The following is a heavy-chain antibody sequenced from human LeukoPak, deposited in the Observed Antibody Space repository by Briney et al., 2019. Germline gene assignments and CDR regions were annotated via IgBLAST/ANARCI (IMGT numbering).Heavy chain of an antibody. J-gene: IGHJ5*02. CDR2: INHSGST. CDR3: ARGGSLDYDLNWFDP. CDR1: GGSFSGYY. V-gene: IGHV4-34*01. D-gene: IGHD3-3*01. Sequence: PSETLSLTCAVYGGSFSGYYWSWIRQPLGKGLEWIGEINHSGSTNYNPSLKSRVTISVDTSKNQFSLKLSSVTAADTAVYYCARGGSLDYDLNWFDPWGQGTLVTVSS.